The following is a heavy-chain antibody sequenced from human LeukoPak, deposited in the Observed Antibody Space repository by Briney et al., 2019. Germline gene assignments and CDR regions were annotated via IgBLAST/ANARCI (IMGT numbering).Heavy chain of an antibody. CDR1: EFTFDDYA. Sequence: GRSLRLSCAASEFTFDDYAMHWVRQAPGKGLEWVSGISRNSGSIGYADSVKGRFTISRDNAKNSLYLQMNSLRAEDTALYYCAKDVAAAGDAFDVWGQGTMVTVSS. D-gene: IGHD6-13*01. CDR3: AKDVAAAGDAFDV. V-gene: IGHV3-9*01. J-gene: IGHJ3*01. CDR2: ISRNSGSI.